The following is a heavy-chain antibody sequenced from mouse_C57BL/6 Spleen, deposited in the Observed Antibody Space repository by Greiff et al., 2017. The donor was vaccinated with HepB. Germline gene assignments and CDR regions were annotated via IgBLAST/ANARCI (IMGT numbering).Heavy chain of an antibody. Sequence: QVQLQQPGAELVKPGASVKVSCKASGYTFTSYWMHWVKQRPGQGLEWIGRIHPSDSDTNYNQKFKGKATLTVDKSSSTAYMQLSSLTSEDSAVYYCAIVNYYGSSFYFDYWGQGTTLTVSS. CDR3: AIVNYYGSSFYFDY. CDR2: IHPSDSDT. J-gene: IGHJ2*01. CDR1: GYTFTSYW. V-gene: IGHV1-74*01. D-gene: IGHD1-1*01.